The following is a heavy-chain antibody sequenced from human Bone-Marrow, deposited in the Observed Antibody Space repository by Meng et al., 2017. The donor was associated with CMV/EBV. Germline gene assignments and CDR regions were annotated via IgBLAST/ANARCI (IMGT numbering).Heavy chain of an antibody. CDR1: GGTFSGYH. Sequence: SDTLSLICAVYGGTFSGYHWNWIRKPAGEGLEWIGEINESGNTNYNPSLKSRVTTSVDTSKNQFSLRLTSVTDADTAVYYCARECEVVPAASNWFAPWGQGTLVTVSS. CDR2: INESGNT. CDR3: ARECEVVPAASNWFAP. V-gene: IGHV4-34*01. J-gene: IGHJ5*02. D-gene: IGHD2-2*01.